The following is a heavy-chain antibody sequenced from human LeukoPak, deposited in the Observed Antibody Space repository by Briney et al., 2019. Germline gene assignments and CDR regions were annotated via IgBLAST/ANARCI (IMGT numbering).Heavy chain of an antibody. V-gene: IGHV4-4*07. CDR1: GGSISSYY. J-gene: IGHJ4*02. CDR2: IYTSGST. D-gene: IGHD1-26*01. CDR3: ARENSGSYREFDY. Sequence: SETLSLTCTVSGGSISSYYWSWIRQPAGKGLEWIGRIYTSGSTNYNASLKSRVSMSVDTSKNQFPLKLSSVTAADTAVFYCARENSGSYREFDYWGQGTLVTVSS.